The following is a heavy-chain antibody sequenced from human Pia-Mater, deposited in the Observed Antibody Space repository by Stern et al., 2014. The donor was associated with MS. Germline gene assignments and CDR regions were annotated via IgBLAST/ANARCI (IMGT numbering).Heavy chain of an antibody. CDR3: ARGGSRYFDY. J-gene: IGHJ4*02. CDR1: GFTFVGSW. D-gene: IGHD3-10*01. V-gene: IGHV3-7*01. CDR2: IKQDESEK. Sequence: EVQLVESGGGLVKPGGSLRLSCAASGFTFVGSWMSWVRQAPGTGLEWVATIKQDESEKYYVDSVKGRFTISRDNAKNSLYLQMNSLRAEDTAVYYCARGGSRYFDYWGQGTLVTVSS.